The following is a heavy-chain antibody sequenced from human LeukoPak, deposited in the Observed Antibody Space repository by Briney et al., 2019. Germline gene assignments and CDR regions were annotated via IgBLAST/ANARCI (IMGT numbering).Heavy chain of an antibody. CDR2: IYYSGST. CDR1: GGSISSNSYY. V-gene: IGHV4-39*01. D-gene: IGHD4-23*01. J-gene: IGHJ4*02. Sequence: PSETLSLSCSVSGGSISSNSYYWGWIRQPPGKGLEWIGSIYYSGSTYYNPSLKSRVTMSADTSKNQLSLKLSSVTAADTAVYYCARDYGGNGIDYWGQGTLVTVSS. CDR3: ARDYGGNGIDY.